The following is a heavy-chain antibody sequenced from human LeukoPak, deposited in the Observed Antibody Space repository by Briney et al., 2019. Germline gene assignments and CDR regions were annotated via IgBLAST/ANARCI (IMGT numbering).Heavy chain of an antibody. CDR2: IHYSGST. V-gene: IGHV4-59*11. Sequence: SETLSLTCSVSGASISSHYWSWIRQPPGKGLEWIGYIHYSGSTNCNPSLKSRVTISLDTSKNQFSLKLTSVTAADTAVYYCSRAGTGFNILGAYWGQGTLVTVSS. CDR3: SRAGTGFNILGAY. J-gene: IGHJ4*02. CDR1: GASISSHY. D-gene: IGHD1-14*01.